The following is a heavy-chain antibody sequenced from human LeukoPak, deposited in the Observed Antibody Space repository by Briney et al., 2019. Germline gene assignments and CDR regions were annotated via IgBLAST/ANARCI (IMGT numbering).Heavy chain of an antibody. CDR1: GGSFSGYY. CDR2: INHSGST. D-gene: IGHD3-22*01. V-gene: IGHV4-34*01. J-gene: IGHJ4*02. CDR3: ARRSTYYDSSGYYYKRSTYFDY. Sequence: SETLSLTCAVYGGSFSGYYWSWIRQPPGKGLEWIGEINHSGSTNYNPSLKSRVTISVDTSKNQFPLKLSSVTAADTAVYYCARRSTYYDSSGYYYKRSTYFDYWGQGTLVTVSS.